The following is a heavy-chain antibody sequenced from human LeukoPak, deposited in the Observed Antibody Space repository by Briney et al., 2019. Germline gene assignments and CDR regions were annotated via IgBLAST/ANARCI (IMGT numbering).Heavy chain of an antibody. CDR2: IYPGDSDT. V-gene: IGHV5-51*01. Sequence: GESLKISFKGSGSRFTSYWIGWVRQMPGKGLEWMGIIYPGDSDTRYSPSFQGQVTISADKSISTAYLQWSSLKASDTAMYYCARRWYYDSSGYYTPDAFDIWGQGTMVTVSS. J-gene: IGHJ3*02. D-gene: IGHD3-22*01. CDR3: ARRWYYDSSGYYTPDAFDI. CDR1: GSRFTSYW.